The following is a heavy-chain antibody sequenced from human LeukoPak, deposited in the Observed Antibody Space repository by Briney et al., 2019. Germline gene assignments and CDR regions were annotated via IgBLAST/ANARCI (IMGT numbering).Heavy chain of an antibody. CDR3: ARDVEMATIDGYYYGMDV. CDR2: INPNSGGT. D-gene: IGHD5-12*01. V-gene: IGHV1-2*02. CDR1: GYTFTGYY. J-gene: IGHJ6*02. Sequence: ASVKVSCKASGYTFTGYYMHWVRQAPGQGLEWMGWINPNSGGTNYAQKFQGRVTMTRDTSISTAYMELSRLRSDGTAVYYCARDVEMATIDGYYYGMDVWGQGTTVTVSS.